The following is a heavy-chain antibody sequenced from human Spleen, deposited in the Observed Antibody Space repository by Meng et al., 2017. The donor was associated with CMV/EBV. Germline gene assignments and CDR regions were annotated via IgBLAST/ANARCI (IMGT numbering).Heavy chain of an antibody. CDR2: IVPSLGVA. CDR3: ARGPFSPPGWFDP. Sequence: SVKVSCKASGDTFSTYAISWVRQAPGQAPEWVGGIVPSLGVANSAPKFQGRVTIAADKSTNTAFVELSGLTSDDAAVYYCARGPFSPPGWFDPWGQGILVTVSS. V-gene: IGHV1-69*10. CDR1: GDTFSTYA. J-gene: IGHJ5*02.